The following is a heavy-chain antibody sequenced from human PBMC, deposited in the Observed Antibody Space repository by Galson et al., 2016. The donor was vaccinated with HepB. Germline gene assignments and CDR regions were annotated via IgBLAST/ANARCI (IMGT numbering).Heavy chain of an antibody. CDR3: ARETYRYDSGSHYLPFYAAMDV. CDR2: ISHDESDK. J-gene: IGHJ6*02. D-gene: IGHD3-10*01. V-gene: IGHV3-30*03. Sequence: SLRLSCAVSGFTFSYYAMHWVRQAPGKGLEWVALISHDESDKYYADPVKGRFTISKDISNNTLYLQMNSLRGEDTAVYYCARETYRYDSGSHYLPFYAAMDVWGQGTPVTVSS. CDR1: GFTFSYYA.